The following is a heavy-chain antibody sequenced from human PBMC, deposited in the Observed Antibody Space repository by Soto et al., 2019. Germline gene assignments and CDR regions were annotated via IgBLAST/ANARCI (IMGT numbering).Heavy chain of an antibody. D-gene: IGHD6-13*01. CDR2: IYYSGST. Sequence: PSETLALTCTVSGGSISSYYGSWIRQPPGKGLEWIGYIYYSGSTNYNPSLKSRVTISVDTSKNQFSLKLSSVTAADTAVYYCARHVAAAGTAYWGQGTLVPVSS. CDR3: ARHVAAAGTAY. J-gene: IGHJ4*02. CDR1: GGSISSYY. V-gene: IGHV4-59*08.